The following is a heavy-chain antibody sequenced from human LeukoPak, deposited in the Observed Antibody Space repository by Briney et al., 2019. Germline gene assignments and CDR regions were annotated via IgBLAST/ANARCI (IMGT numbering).Heavy chain of an antibody. CDR1: GYTFSDYY. J-gene: IGHJ4*02. V-gene: IGHV1-2*02. D-gene: IGHD1-26*01. Sequence: ASVKVSCKASGYTFSDYYMHWVRQAPGQGLEWMGWFNPSSGGTNYAQKLQGRVTMTTDTSTSTAYMELRSLRSEDTAVYYCARGPNTWEPFDYWGQGTLVTVSS. CDR3: ARGPNTWEPFDY. CDR2: FNPSSGGT.